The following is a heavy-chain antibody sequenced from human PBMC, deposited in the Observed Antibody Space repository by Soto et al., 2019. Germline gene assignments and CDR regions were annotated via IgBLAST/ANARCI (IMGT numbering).Heavy chain of an antibody. D-gene: IGHD2-2*01. CDR3: ARDRCDTTSCYECDY. Sequence: QVQLVQSGAEVKKSGASVKVSCKASGYTFTSYYMHWVRQAPGQGLEWMGIINPSGGSTRFAQKFQGRVTLTRDTSTKTVYMELSSLRSDDTAVYYCARDRCDTTSCYECDYWGQGTLVTVSS. CDR1: GYTFTSYY. CDR2: INPSGGST. V-gene: IGHV1-46*01. J-gene: IGHJ4*02.